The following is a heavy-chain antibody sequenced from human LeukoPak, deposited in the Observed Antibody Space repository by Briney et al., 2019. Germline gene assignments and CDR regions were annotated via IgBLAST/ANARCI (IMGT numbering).Heavy chain of an antibody. CDR2: FYADGST. Sequence: GGSLRLSCAASGFTVSSNYMSWVRQAPGKGLEWVSVFYADGSTYYADSAKGRFTISRDNSKNTLYLQMNSLRAEDTAVYYCARGDGYNFFDSWGQGTLVTVSS. CDR1: GFTVSSNY. D-gene: IGHD5-24*01. CDR3: ARGDGYNFFDS. J-gene: IGHJ4*02. V-gene: IGHV3-66*01.